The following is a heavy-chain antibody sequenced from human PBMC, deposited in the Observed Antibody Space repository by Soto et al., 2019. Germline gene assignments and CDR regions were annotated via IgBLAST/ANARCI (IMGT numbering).Heavy chain of an antibody. Sequence: SETLSLTCTVSGGSISSYYWSWIRQPPGKGLEWIGYIYYSGSTNYNPSLKSRVTISVDTSKNQFSLKLSSVTAADTAVYYCAAEWLGSNWFDPWGQGTLVTVSS. J-gene: IGHJ5*02. V-gene: IGHV4-59*01. CDR1: GGSISSYY. D-gene: IGHD3-3*01. CDR3: AAEWLGSNWFDP. CDR2: IYYSGST.